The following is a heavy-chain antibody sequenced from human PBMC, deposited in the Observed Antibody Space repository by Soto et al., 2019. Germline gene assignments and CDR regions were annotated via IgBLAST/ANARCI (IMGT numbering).Heavy chain of an antibody. V-gene: IGHV4-59*01. J-gene: IGHJ6*02. Sequence: QVQLQESGPGLVKPSETLSLTCTVSGGSISSYYWSWIRQPPGKGLVWIGYIYYSGSTNYNPSLKSRVTIPVDTSKNLFSLKLSSVTAADTAVYYCAGDRSGSYYGMDVWGQGTTVTVSS. D-gene: IGHD1-26*01. CDR3: AGDRSGSYYGMDV. CDR2: IYYSGST. CDR1: GGSISSYY.